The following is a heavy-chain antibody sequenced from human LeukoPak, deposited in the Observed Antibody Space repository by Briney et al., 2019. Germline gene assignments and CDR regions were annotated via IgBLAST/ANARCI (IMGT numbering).Heavy chain of an antibody. Sequence: PGGSLRLSCAASGFTFSSYAMSWVRQAPGKGLEWVSVISGSGGTTYCADSVKGRFTISRDNSKNTLYLQMNSLRAEDTAVYYCAKKGDCSSTSCYIDFWGQGTLVTVSS. CDR3: AKKGDCSSTSCYIDF. V-gene: IGHV3-23*01. D-gene: IGHD2-2*01. J-gene: IGHJ4*02. CDR2: ISGSGGTT. CDR1: GFTFSSYA.